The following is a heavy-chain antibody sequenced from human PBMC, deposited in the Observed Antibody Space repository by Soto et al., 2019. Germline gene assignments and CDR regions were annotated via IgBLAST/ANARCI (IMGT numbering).Heavy chain of an antibody. CDR3: AIPPPIEVAGPDY. J-gene: IGHJ4*02. Sequence: SETLSLTCTVSGGSISSYYWSWIRQPAGKGLEWIGRIYTSGSTNYNPSLKSRVTMSVDTSKNRFSLNLNSVTAADTAVYYCAIPPPIEVAGPDYWGQGTLVTVSS. D-gene: IGHD6-19*01. CDR1: GGSISSYY. CDR2: IYTSGST. V-gene: IGHV4-4*07.